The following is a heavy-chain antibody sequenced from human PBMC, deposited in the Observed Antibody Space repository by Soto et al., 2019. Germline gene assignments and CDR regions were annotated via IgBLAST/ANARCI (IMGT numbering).Heavy chain of an antibody. Sequence: QVQVVESGGGVVQPGGSLRLSGEASGFTFSSYPMHWVRPAPGKGLEWGTLISYDGSNQYYADSVKGRFTISRDNSKDTLYLQMHSLTSDDTAVYFCARGPITQTSFIDHWGQGTLVTVSS. CDR2: ISYDGSNQ. J-gene: IGHJ4*02. CDR1: GFTFSSYP. CDR3: ARGPITQTSFIDH. V-gene: IGHV3-30-3*01. D-gene: IGHD1-20*01.